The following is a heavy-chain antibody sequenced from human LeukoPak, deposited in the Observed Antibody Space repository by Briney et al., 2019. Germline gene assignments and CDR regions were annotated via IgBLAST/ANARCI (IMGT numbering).Heavy chain of an antibody. Sequence: SVKVSCKPSVGSFIRFSIRCVRPAPGEGREWMGRIIPILGIANYRQKFQGRVTITADKPTSTAYMELSSLRSEDPAVYYCVRASLHGDHLPRWGQGTLVTVA. CDR1: VGSFIRFS. J-gene: IGHJ4*02. CDR3: VRASLHGDHLPR. CDR2: IIPILGIA. D-gene: IGHD4-17*01. V-gene: IGHV1-69*04.